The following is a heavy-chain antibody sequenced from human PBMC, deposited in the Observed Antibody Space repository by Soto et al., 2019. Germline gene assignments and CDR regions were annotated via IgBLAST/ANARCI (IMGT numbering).Heavy chain of an antibody. CDR2: MNPTSGNT. CDR1: GYTFTSYD. D-gene: IGHD3-3*01. Sequence: ASVKVSSKASGYTFTSYDINWVRQATRQGLEWMGWMNPTSGNTGYAQKFQGRVTMTRNTSISTAYMELSILRSEDTSVYYCAREYNDFWSGYYHNWFDPWGQGTLVTVSS. J-gene: IGHJ5*02. V-gene: IGHV1-8*01. CDR3: AREYNDFWSGYYHNWFDP.